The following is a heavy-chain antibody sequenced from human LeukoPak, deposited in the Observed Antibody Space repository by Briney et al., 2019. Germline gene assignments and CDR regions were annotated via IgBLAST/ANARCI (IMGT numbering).Heavy chain of an antibody. J-gene: IGHJ6*02. CDR3: ARSGGYDLYYYYGMDV. V-gene: IGHV1-3*01. CDR1: GYTFTSYA. D-gene: IGHD5-12*01. CDR2: INAGNGNT. Sequence: GASVKLSCKASGYTFTSYAMHWVRQAPGQRLEWMGWINAGNGNTKYSQKFQGRVTITRDTSASTAYMELSSLRSEDTAVYYCARSGGYDLYYYYGMDVWGQGTTVTVSS.